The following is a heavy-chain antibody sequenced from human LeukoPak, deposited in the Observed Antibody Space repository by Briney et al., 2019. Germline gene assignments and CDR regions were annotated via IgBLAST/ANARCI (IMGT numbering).Heavy chain of an antibody. CDR1: GFTFSSYA. D-gene: IGHD3-9*01. J-gene: IGHJ4*02. CDR2: ISSNGGST. V-gene: IGHV3-64*01. CDR3: ARAPPFRYFDWPYFDY. Sequence: PGGSLRLSCAASGFTFSSYAMHWVRQAPGKGLEYVSAISSNGGSTYYANSVKGRFTISRDNSKNTLYLQMGSLRAEDMAVYYCARAPPFRYFDWPYFDYWGQGTLVTVSS.